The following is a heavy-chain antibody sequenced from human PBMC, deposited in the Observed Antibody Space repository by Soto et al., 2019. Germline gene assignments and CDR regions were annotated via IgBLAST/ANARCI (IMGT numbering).Heavy chain of an antibody. CDR2: IWYDGSNK. Sequence: QVQLVESGGGVVQPGRSLRLSCAASGFTFSSYGMHWVRQAPGKGLEWEAVIWYDGSNKYYADSVKGRFTISRDNSKNTLYLQMNSLRAEDTAVYYCARDIAAAGTSYYYYGMDVWGQGTTVTVSS. J-gene: IGHJ6*02. D-gene: IGHD6-13*01. CDR3: ARDIAAAGTSYYYYGMDV. V-gene: IGHV3-33*01. CDR1: GFTFSSYG.